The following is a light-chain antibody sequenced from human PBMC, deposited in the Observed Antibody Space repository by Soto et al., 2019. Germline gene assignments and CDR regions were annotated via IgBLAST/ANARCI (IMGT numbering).Light chain of an antibody. CDR3: LQYGNSPGWT. Sequence: ETVVTQSPGTLSLSPGERATLSCRASQSVHVSYLAWYQHKPGQTPRLLIYGASNRATGIPDRFSGSGSGTDFTPTISRLEPEDFAVYYCLQYGNSPGWTFGQGTKVEIK. CDR1: QSVHVSY. V-gene: IGKV3-20*01. J-gene: IGKJ1*01. CDR2: GAS.